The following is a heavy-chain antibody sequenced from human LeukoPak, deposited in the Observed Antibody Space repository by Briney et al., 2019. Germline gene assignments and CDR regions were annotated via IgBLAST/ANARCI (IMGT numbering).Heavy chain of an antibody. CDR1: GGTFSSYA. CDR2: IIPIFGTA. V-gene: IGHV1-69*06. J-gene: IGHJ5*02. CDR3: ARDRIQLWKYNWFDP. Sequence: SVKVSCKASGGTFSSYAISWVRQAPGQGPEWMGGIIPIFGTANYAQKFQGRVTITADKSTSTAYMELSSLRSEDTAVYYCARDRIQLWKYNWFDPWGQGTLVTVSS. D-gene: IGHD5-18*01.